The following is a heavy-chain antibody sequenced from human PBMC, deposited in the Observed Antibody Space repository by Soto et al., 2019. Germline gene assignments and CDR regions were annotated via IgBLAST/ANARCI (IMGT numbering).Heavy chain of an antibody. CDR1: GGSISSGGYY. D-gene: IGHD3-3*01. CDR2: IYYSGST. Sequence: SETLSLTCTVSGGSISSGGYYWSWIRQHPGKGLEWIGYIYYSGSTYYNPSLKSRVTISVDTSKNQFSLKLSSVTAADTAVYYCARADWSDYYYYGMDVWGQGTTVTVSS. CDR3: ARADWSDYYYYGMDV. V-gene: IGHV4-31*03. J-gene: IGHJ6*02.